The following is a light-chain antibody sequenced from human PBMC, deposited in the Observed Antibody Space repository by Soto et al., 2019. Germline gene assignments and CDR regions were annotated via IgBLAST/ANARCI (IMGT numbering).Light chain of an antibody. CDR2: DTS. CDR1: RGIGST. Sequence: EVVMTQSPANLSVSPWELATLSCRASRGIGSTLAWYQQKPGQTPRLLIYDTSTRATGVPARFIGSASGTDFTLTITSLQSEDFAIYYCQHYFTWPLAFGGGTRVENK. J-gene: IGKJ4*01. V-gene: IGKV3-15*01. CDR3: QHYFTWPLA.